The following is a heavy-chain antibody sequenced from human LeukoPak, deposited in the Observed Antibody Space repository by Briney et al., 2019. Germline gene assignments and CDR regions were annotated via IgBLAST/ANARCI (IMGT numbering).Heavy chain of an antibody. Sequence: SETLSLTCTVSGGSISSYYWSWIRQPPGKGLEWIGYIYYSGSTNYNPSLKSRVTISVDTSKNQFSLKLSSVTAADTTVYYCARVARYSGYPPVDWGQGTLVTVSS. CDR2: IYYSGST. CDR3: ARVARYSGYPPVD. V-gene: IGHV4-59*08. D-gene: IGHD5-12*01. CDR1: GGSISSYY. J-gene: IGHJ4*02.